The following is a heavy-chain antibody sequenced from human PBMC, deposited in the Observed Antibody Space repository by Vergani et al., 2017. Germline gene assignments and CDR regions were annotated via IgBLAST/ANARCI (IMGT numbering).Heavy chain of an antibody. Sequence: EVQLLASGGDLVQPGGSLRLSCAASGFTFNHYAMNWVRQAPGKGLEWVSGISGSGGSTYYAGSVKGRFTISRESSKNTLYLQMNSLSAGDTAVYYCAKANPRNSGYDYLDYYHAMDVWGQGTTVTVSS. CDR2: ISGSGGST. D-gene: IGHD5-12*01. CDR3: AKANPRNSGYDYLDYYHAMDV. J-gene: IGHJ6*02. V-gene: IGHV3-23*01. CDR1: GFTFNHYA.